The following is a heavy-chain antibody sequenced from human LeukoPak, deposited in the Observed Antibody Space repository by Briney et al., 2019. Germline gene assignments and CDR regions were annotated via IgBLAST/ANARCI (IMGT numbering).Heavy chain of an antibody. D-gene: IGHD1-26*01. V-gene: IGHV4-59*01. CDR3: ARGGAPRGPVSFDY. J-gene: IGHJ4*02. Sequence: SETLSLTCTVSGGSISSYYWSWIRQPPGKGLEWIGYIYYSGSTNYNPSLKSRVTISVDTSKNQFSLKLSSVTAADTAVYYCARGGAPRGPVSFDYWGQGTLVTVSS. CDR1: GGSISSYY. CDR2: IYYSGST.